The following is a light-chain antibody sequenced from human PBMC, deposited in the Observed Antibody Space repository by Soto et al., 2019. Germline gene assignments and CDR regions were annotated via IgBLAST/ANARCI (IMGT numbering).Light chain of an antibody. V-gene: IGKV3-20*01. J-gene: IGKJ2*01. CDR3: QQYNSLYT. CDR1: QSVGSSY. Sequence: EVVLTQSPGTLSLSPGERATLSCRASQSVGSSYLAWYQQKPGQAPRVLIYGTSSRATGIPDRFSGSGSGTDFTLTISRLEPEDFATYYCQQYNSLYTFGQGTKVDIK. CDR2: GTS.